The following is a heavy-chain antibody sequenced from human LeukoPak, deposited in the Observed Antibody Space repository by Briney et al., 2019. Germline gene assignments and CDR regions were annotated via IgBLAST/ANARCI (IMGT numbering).Heavy chain of an antibody. V-gene: IGHV4-59*01. CDR3: ARVTVGYYYGSGSYYQYYFDY. D-gene: IGHD3-10*01. Sequence: PSETLSLTCAVSGGSISSYYWSWIRQPPGKGLEWIGYIYYSGSTNYNPSLKSRVTISVDTSKNQFSLKLSSVTAAGTAVYYCARVTVGYYYGSGSYYQYYFDYWGQGTLVTVSS. J-gene: IGHJ4*02. CDR2: IYYSGST. CDR1: GGSISSYY.